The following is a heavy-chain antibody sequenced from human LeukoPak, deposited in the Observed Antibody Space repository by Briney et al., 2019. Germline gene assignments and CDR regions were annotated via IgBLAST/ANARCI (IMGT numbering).Heavy chain of an antibody. CDR1: GFTFSSYE. V-gene: IGHV3-48*03. CDR2: ISSSGSTI. Sequence: PGGSLRLSCAASGFTFSSYEMNWVRQAPGKGLEWVSYISSSGSTIYYADSVKGRFTISRDNAKNSLYLQMNSLRAEDTAVYYCAKTGFGEPIYYFDYWGQGTLVTVSS. D-gene: IGHD3-10*01. CDR3: AKTGFGEPIYYFDY. J-gene: IGHJ4*02.